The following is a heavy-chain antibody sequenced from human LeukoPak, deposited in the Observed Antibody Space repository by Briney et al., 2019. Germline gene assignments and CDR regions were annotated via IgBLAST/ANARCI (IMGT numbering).Heavy chain of an antibody. D-gene: IGHD2-2*01. CDR2: INTNTGNP. CDR3: ASSIVVVPGNIDWFDS. J-gene: IGHJ5*01. Sequence: ASVKVSCKASGYTFSNYAMNWVRQAPGQGLEWMGWINTNTGNPVYAQGFAGRFDFSLDTSVSKAYLKISNLKAEDTAVYYCASSIVVVPGNIDWFDSWGQGTLVTVSS. CDR1: GYTFSNYA. V-gene: IGHV7-4-1*02.